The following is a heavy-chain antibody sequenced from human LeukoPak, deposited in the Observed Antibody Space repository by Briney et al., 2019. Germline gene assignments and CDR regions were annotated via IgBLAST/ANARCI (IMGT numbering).Heavy chain of an antibody. CDR2: IRYDGSNK. V-gene: IGHV3-30*02. J-gene: IGHJ4*02. CDR1: GFTFSSYG. Sequence: AGSLRLSCAASGFTFSSYGMHWVRQAPGKGLEWVAFIRYDGSNKYYADSVQGRFTISRDNAKNSLYLQMNSLRVEDTAMYYCARDGLRRPPTPYCGGDCPLDYWGQGTLVSVSS. CDR3: ARDGLRRPPTPYCGGDCPLDY. D-gene: IGHD2-21*02.